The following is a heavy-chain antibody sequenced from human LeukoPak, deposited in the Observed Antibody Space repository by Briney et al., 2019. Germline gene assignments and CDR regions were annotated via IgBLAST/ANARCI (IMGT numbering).Heavy chain of an antibody. CDR2: IWNDGSNK. Sequence: GGSLRLSCAASGFTFSSYGMHWVRQAPGKGLEWVAVIWNDGSNKYYADSVKGRFTISRDNSKNTLYLQMNSLRAEDMAVYYCARIHSLYYYDSSGYGAFDIWGQGTMVTVSS. D-gene: IGHD3-22*01. CDR1: GFTFSSYG. J-gene: IGHJ3*02. V-gene: IGHV3-33*01. CDR3: ARIHSLYYYDSSGYGAFDI.